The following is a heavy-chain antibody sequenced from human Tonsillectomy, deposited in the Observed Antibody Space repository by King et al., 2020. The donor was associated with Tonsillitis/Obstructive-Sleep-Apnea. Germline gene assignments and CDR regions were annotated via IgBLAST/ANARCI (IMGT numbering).Heavy chain of an antibody. Sequence: VQLVQSGAEVKKPGSSVKVSCKASGVTFSSNAISWVRQAPGQGLEWMVGIIPIFVTATYALKFQGSVTFTADDSPTTAYMELSRVRSEDTAVYYCARVPSDYYYYMDVWGKGTTVTVSS. V-gene: IGHV1-69*01. CDR1: GVTFSSNA. CDR3: ARVPSDYYYYMDV. J-gene: IGHJ6*03. CDR2: IIPIFVTA.